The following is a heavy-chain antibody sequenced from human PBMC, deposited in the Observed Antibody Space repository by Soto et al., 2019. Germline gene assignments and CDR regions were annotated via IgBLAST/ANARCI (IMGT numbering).Heavy chain of an antibody. CDR1: GDTFNFYT. CDR3: ATNYGSGSTPFDY. CDR2: IIPMLGMS. V-gene: IGHV1-69*02. J-gene: IGHJ4*02. Sequence: QVQLVQSGAEVKKPGSPVRVSCTASGDTFNFYTISWVRQVPGQGPEWMGRIIPMLGMSNYAQKLQGRVTIMADKSTSTVYMNLSGLTSEDTAVYYCATNYGSGSTPFDYWGQGTLVTVSS. D-gene: IGHD3-10*01.